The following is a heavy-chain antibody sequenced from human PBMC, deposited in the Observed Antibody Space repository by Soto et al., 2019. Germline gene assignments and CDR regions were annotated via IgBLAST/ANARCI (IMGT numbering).Heavy chain of an antibody. D-gene: IGHD2-21*02. J-gene: IGHJ5*02. CDR3: DRGRYCLSGDCFPNWFDP. CDR2: IYYGGST. CDR1: GASVTSPEHY. V-gene: IGHV4-30-4*01. Sequence: SETLSLTCSVSGASVTSPEHYWTWIRQSPGKGLEWIGYIYYGGSTVYNPSLKGRSTVSLDTSKNQFSLNLTSVTAADTAVYFCDRGRYCLSGDCFPNWFDPWGQGALVTVSS.